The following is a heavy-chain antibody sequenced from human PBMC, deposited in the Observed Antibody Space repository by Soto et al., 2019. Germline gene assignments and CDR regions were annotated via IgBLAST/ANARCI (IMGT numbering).Heavy chain of an antibody. CDR1: GGTFSSYA. Sequence: GASVKVSCKASGGTFSSYAISWVRQAPGQGLEWMGGIIPIFGTANYAQKFQGRVTITADKSTSTAYMELSSLRSEDTAVYYCATHLEMATIFYFDYWGQGTRVTVSS. CDR3: ATHLEMATIFYFDY. CDR2: IIPIFGTA. D-gene: IGHD5-12*01. V-gene: IGHV1-69*06. J-gene: IGHJ4*02.